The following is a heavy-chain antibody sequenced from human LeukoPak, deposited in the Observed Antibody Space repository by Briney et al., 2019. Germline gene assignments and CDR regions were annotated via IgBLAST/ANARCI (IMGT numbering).Heavy chain of an antibody. J-gene: IGHJ4*02. CDR3: ARGRTPWIQLLGGPFDY. V-gene: IGHV4-61*02. D-gene: IGHD5-18*01. CDR1: GGSISSGSYY. CDR2: IYTSGST. Sequence: SETLSLTCTVSGGSISSGSYYWSWIRQPAGKGLEWIGRIYTSGSTNYNPSLKSRVTISVDTSKNQFSLKLSSVTAADTAVYYCARGRTPWIQLLGGPFDYWGQGTLVTVSS.